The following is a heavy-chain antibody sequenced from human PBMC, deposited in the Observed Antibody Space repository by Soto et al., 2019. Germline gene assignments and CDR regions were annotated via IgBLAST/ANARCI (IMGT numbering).Heavy chain of an antibody. D-gene: IGHD2-2*01. V-gene: IGHV1-2*04. CDR1: GYTFTTYD. CDR3: ARSSRQLHYYYYGMDV. Sequence: SAKVSCTASGYTFTTYDIHWVRRATGQGLEWMGWINPNSGGTNYAQKFQGWVTMTRDTSISTAYMELSRLRSDDTAVYYCARSSRQLHYYYYGMDVWGRGTTVTVSS. J-gene: IGHJ6*02. CDR2: INPNSGGT.